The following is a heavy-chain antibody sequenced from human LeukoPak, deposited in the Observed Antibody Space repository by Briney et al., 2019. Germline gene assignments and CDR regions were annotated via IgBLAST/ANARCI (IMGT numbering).Heavy chain of an antibody. CDR1: GFTFDDYG. Sequence: PGGSLRLSCAASGFTFDDYGMSWVRQAPGKGLEWVSGINWNGGNTGYADSVKGRFTISRDNAKNSLYLQMNSLRAEDTALYYCARAYSGYENYYYYYYMDVWGTGTTVTVSS. CDR2: INWNGGNT. CDR3: ARAYSGYENYYYYYYMDV. V-gene: IGHV3-20*04. D-gene: IGHD5-12*01. J-gene: IGHJ6*03.